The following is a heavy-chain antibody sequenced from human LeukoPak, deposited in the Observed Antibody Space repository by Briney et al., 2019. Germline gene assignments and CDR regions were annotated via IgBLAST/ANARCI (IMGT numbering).Heavy chain of an antibody. D-gene: IGHD2-21*02. CDR3: GRDTATALYY. Sequence: PGGSLRLSCAASGFTLNDHYMDWVRQAPGKGLEWVALIKNKRGSYTSDYAASVKGRLTISRNDTQNSLYLQMNSLKTEDTAVYDCGRDTATALYYWGQGNLVTASP. CDR2: IKNKRGSYTS. V-gene: IGHV3-72*01. J-gene: IGHJ4*02. CDR1: GFTLNDHY.